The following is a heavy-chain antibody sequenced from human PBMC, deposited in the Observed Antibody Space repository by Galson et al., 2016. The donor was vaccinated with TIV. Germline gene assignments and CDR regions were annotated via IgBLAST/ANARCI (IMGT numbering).Heavy chain of an antibody. CDR2: ISGGGGSS. J-gene: IGHJ6*02. CDR1: GFTFSSYA. V-gene: IGHV3-23*01. CDR3: AKVPSSGFSYYYGIDV. D-gene: IGHD3-22*01. Sequence: SLRLSCAASGFTFSSYALTWVRQAPGKGLEWVSAISGGGGSSYYGDSVKGRFTISRDNSEKMLYLQMNSLRAEDTAVYYCAKVPSSGFSYYYGIDVWGQGTTVAVSS.